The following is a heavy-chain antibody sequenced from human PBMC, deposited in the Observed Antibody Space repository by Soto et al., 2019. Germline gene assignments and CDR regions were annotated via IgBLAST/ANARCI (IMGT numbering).Heavy chain of an antibody. D-gene: IGHD3-10*01. J-gene: IGHJ4*02. CDR2: ISNSGHAT. V-gene: IGHV3-23*01. CDR3: AKVTWSGERC. CDR1: ECPSRTYD. Sequence: EVQMLESGGDLIQPGGSLRLSCAASECPSRTYDMSWVRQAPGKGLEWVSGISNSGHATHYADSVRGRFTISKDDSKITLYVQMNSLGADDPAVYYCAKVTWSGERCWGRGTLVPVSS.